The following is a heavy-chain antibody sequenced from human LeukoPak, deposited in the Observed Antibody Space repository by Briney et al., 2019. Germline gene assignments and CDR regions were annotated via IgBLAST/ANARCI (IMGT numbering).Heavy chain of an antibody. CDR1: GFNFFNYN. CDR2: ISSTSSTI. J-gene: IGHJ4*02. Sequence: GGSLRLSCATSGFNFFNYNMNWVRQAPGKGLEWISHISSTSSTIKYADSVKGRFTISRDNSKNTLYLQMNSLRAEDTAVYYCARDLFAAAAGTKDWGQGTLVTVSS. CDR3: ARDLFAAAAGTKD. V-gene: IGHV3-48*01. D-gene: IGHD6-13*01.